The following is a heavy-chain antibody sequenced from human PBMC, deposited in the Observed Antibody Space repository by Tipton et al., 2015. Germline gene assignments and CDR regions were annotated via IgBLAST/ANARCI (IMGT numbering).Heavy chain of an antibody. CDR3: ARPSDTLSPYAFDI. CDR1: GYSFTSYW. Sequence: QLVQSGAEVKKSGESLKISCKGSGYSFTSYWIGWVRQMPGKGLEWMGIIYPADSDTRYSPSFQGQVTISADNSINTAYLQWSSLKASDTAIYYCARPSDTLSPYAFDIWGQGTLVTVSS. J-gene: IGHJ3*02. D-gene: IGHD2-2*02. V-gene: IGHV5-51*01. CDR2: IYPADSDT.